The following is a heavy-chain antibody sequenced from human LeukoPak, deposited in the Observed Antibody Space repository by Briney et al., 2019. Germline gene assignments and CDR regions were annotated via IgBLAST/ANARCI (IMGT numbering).Heavy chain of an antibody. CDR1: GFTFSSYG. V-gene: IGHV3-30*18. D-gene: IGHD6-19*01. J-gene: IGHJ6*02. Sequence: GGSLRLSCAASGFTFSSYGMHWVRQAPGKGLEWVAVISYDGSNKYYADSVKGRFTISRDNSKNTLYLQMNSPRAEDTAVYYCAKDRYSSGWYFYGMDVWGQGTTVTVSS. CDR2: ISYDGSNK. CDR3: AKDRYSSGWYFYGMDV.